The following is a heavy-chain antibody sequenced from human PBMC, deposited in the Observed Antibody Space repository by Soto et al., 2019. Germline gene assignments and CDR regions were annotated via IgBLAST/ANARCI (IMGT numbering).Heavy chain of an antibody. CDR1: CITLTNNG. V-gene: IGHV3-23*01. D-gene: IGHD2-21*01. J-gene: IGHJ4*02. CDR3: ARRLVYSFDY. Sequence: GSPRLSCAASCITLTNNGMFRGRQAPGKGLEWVSSVTGNGASTFYADSVKGRFSISRDNSKNTLYLQMDSLRAEDTAVYYCARRLVYSFDYWGQGTLVTVSS. CDR2: VTGNGAST.